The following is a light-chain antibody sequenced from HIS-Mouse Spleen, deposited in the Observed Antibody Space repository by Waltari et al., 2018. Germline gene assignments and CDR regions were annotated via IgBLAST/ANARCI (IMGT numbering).Light chain of an antibody. CDR2: EGS. J-gene: IGLJ3*02. V-gene: IGLV2-23*01. CDR3: CSYAGSSTWV. CDR1: SSDVGSYNL. Sequence: QPALTQPASVSGSPGQSITIPCTGTSSDVGSYNLVPWYQQHPGKAPKLMIYEGSKRPSGVSNRFSGSKSGNTASLTISGLQAEDEADYYCCSYAGSSTWVFGGGTKLTVL.